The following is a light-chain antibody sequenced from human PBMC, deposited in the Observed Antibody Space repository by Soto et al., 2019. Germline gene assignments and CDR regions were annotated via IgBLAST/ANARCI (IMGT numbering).Light chain of an antibody. J-gene: IGLJ1*01. CDR1: SSNIGAGYE. CDR2: GNN. Sequence: QSALTQPPSVSGAPGQRVTISCTGSSSNIGAGYEVHWYQQLPGTAPKLLIYGNNNRPSGVPDRFSGSKSATSASLAITGLQAEDVADYYCQSYDSSLSALYVFGTGTKVTV. CDR3: QSYDSSLSALYV. V-gene: IGLV1-40*01.